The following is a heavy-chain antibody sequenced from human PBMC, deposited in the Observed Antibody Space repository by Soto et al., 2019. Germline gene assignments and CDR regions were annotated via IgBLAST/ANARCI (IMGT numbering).Heavy chain of an antibody. V-gene: IGHV4-39*01. CDR3: ARPGWSTDAFDI. CDR2: IYYSGST. Sequence: SETLSLTCTVSGGSISSSSYYGGWIPQPPGKGLEWIGSIYYSGSTYYNPSLKSRVTISVDTSKNQFSLKLSSVTAADTAVYYCARPGWSTDAFDIWGQGTMVTVSS. J-gene: IGHJ3*02. D-gene: IGHD2-15*01. CDR1: GGSISSSSYY.